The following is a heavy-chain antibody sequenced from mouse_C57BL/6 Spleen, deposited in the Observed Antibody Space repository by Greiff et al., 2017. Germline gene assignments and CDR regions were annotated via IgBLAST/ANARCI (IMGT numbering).Heavy chain of an antibody. CDR3: ARFYYGSSPLDAMDY. J-gene: IGHJ4*01. CDR1: GYTFTSYG. V-gene: IGHV1-81*01. Sequence: QVQLKESGAELARPGASVKLSCKASGYTFTSYGISWVKQRTGQGLEWIGEIYPRSGNTYYNEKFKGKATLTADKSSSTAYMELSSLTSEDSAVYFGARFYYGSSPLDAMDYWGQGTSVTVSS. CDR2: IYPRSGNT. D-gene: IGHD1-1*01.